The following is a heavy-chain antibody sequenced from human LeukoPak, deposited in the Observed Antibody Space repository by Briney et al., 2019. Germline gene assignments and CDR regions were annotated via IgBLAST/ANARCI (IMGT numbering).Heavy chain of an antibody. Sequence: GGSLRLSCAASGFAFSSYSMNWVRQAPGKGLEWVSSISSSSSYIYYADSVKGRFTISRDNAKNSLYLQMNSLRAEDTAVYYCARGPLYGGNLRPYYMDVWGKGTTVTVSS. V-gene: IGHV3-21*01. CDR2: ISSSSSYI. CDR3: ARGPLYGGNLRPYYMDV. J-gene: IGHJ6*03. D-gene: IGHD4-23*01. CDR1: GFAFSSYS.